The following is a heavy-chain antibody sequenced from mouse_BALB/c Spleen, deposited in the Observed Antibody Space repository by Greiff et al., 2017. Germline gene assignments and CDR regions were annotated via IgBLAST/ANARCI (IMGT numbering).Heavy chain of an antibody. CDR3: APYAMDY. CDR2: IDPSDSYT. J-gene: IGHJ4*01. Sequence: QVQLKQSGAELVKPGASVKLSCKASGYTFTSYWMHWVKQRPGQGLEWIGEIDPSDSYTNYNQKFKGKATLTVDKSSSTAYMQLSSLTSEDSAVYYCAPYAMDYWGQGTSVTVSS. CDR1: GYTFTSYW. V-gene: IGHV1-69*02.